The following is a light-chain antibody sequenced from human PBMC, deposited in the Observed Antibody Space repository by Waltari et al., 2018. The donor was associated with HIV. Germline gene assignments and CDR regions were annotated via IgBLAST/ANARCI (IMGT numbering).Light chain of an antibody. CDR1: NIGDKT. CDR3: QVWDASSVHLLI. CDR2: YDS. Sequence: SFVLTQPASVSVAPGQTARIPCEGNNIGDKTDHWYKQKPSPAPFLVVYYDSDRPSGIPEPFPASNSWNTATLPISRVEAGHEADYYCQVWDASSVHLLIFGGGTKLTVL. V-gene: IGLV3-21*02. J-gene: IGLJ2*01.